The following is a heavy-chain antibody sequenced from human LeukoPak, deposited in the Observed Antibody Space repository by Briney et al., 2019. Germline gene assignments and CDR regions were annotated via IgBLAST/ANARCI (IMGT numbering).Heavy chain of an antibody. Sequence: GSLRLSCAASGFTFSSYAMSWVRQAPGKGLEWVSAISGSGGSTYYADSVKGRFTISRDNSKNTLYLQMNSLRAGDTAVYYCAKHRFESGGYHSTDWGQGTLVTVSS. CDR2: ISGSGGST. J-gene: IGHJ4*02. CDR3: AKHRFESGGYHSTD. V-gene: IGHV3-23*01. D-gene: IGHD3-22*01. CDR1: GFTFSSYA.